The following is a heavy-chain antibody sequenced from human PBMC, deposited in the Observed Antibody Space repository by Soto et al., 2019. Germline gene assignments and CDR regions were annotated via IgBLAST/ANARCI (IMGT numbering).Heavy chain of an antibody. CDR2: IIPIFGTA. CDR1: GGTFSSYA. D-gene: IGHD3-22*01. V-gene: IGHV1-69*06. Sequence: AASEKVSCKASGGTFSSYAISWVRQAPGQGLEWMGGIIPIFGTANYAQKFQGRVTITADKSTSTAYMELSSLRSEDTAVYYCASRYYYDSSGYGPHYYYYYGMDVWGQGTTVTVSS. CDR3: ASRYYYDSSGYGPHYYYYYGMDV. J-gene: IGHJ6*02.